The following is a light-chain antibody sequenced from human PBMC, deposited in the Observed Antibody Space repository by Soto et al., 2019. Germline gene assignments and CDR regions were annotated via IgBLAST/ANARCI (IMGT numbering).Light chain of an antibody. CDR2: GAS. V-gene: IGKV3-20*01. Sequence: EIVLTQSPGTLSLSPGERATLSCRASQSVSSSYLAWYQQKPGQAPRLLIYGASSRATGIPDRFSGSGSGTDFTLIISRLEPEDLAVYYCQQYGSSPVYTFGQGTKLEIK. CDR1: QSVSSSY. CDR3: QQYGSSPVYT. J-gene: IGKJ2*01.